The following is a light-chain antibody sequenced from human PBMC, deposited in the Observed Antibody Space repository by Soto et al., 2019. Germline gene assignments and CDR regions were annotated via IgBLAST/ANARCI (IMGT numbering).Light chain of an antibody. CDR3: QSYDNSLSGLYV. CDR2: GNN. CDR1: SSNIGAGFD. V-gene: IGLV1-40*01. J-gene: IGLJ1*01. Sequence: QTVLTQPPSVPGAPGQRVTISCTGSSSNIGAGFDVHWYQQLPGTAPKLLIYGNNNRPSGVPDRFSGSKSGTSASLAITGLQAEDEADYYCQSYDNSLSGLYVFGTGTKVTVL.